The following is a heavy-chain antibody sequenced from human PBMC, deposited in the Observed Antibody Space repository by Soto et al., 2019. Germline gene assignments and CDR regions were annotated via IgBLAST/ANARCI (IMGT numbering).Heavy chain of an antibody. J-gene: IGHJ4*02. CDR2: ISAYNGNT. Sequence: QVQLVQSGAEVKKPGASVKVSCKASGYTFTSYGISWVRQAPGQGLEWMGWISAYNGNTTYAQKLQGRVTMTTDTATRTAYIELRSLRSDDTAVYYSERSLAPVDYWGQGTLVTVSS. CDR3: ERSLAPVDY. V-gene: IGHV1-18*01. CDR1: GYTFTSYG.